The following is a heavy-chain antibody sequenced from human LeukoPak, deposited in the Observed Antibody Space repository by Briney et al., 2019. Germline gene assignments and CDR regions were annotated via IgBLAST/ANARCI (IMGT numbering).Heavy chain of an antibody. J-gene: IGHJ4*02. Sequence: GASVKVSRKASGYTXINYYMHWVRQTPGQGLEWMGIINTSGGSTRYAQKFQGRVTMTRDTSTSTVYMELSSLRSEDTAVYYCARSYSGSYYAESGVDYWGQGTLVTVSS. CDR3: ARSYSGSYYAESGVDY. CDR1: GYTXINYY. V-gene: IGHV1-46*01. D-gene: IGHD1-26*01. CDR2: INTSGGST.